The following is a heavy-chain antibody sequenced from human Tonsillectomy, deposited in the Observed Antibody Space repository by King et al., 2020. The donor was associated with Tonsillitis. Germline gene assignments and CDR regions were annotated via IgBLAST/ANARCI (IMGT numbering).Heavy chain of an antibody. V-gene: IGHV3-9*01. Sequence: VQLVESGGGLVQPGRSLRLSCAASGFTFDDYAMHWVRQAPGKGLDRVSGISWNMGSIVYADSVKGRFPISRDNAKNSLYLQMNSLRDVDTALYYCAKEKGLAATLGMDVWGQGTTVTVSS. CDR3: AKEKGLAATLGMDV. D-gene: IGHD6-13*01. CDR2: ISWNMGSI. J-gene: IGHJ6*02. CDR1: GFTFDDYA.